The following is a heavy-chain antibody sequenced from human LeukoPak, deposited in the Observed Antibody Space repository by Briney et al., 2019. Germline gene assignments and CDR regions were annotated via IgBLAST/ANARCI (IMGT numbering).Heavy chain of an antibody. CDR2: ISSNKNYI. D-gene: IGHD3-22*01. V-gene: IGHV3-21*05. CDR1: GFTFSSYS. Sequence: PGGSLRLSCAASGFTFSSYSLNWVRPAPGKGLEWVSYISSNKNYIYYADSVKGRFTISRDNAKNSLYLQMNSLRVEDTAVYYCAREYYYDTSGYFPLWGPDYWGQGTLVTVSS. J-gene: IGHJ4*02. CDR3: AREYYYDTSGYFPLWGPDY.